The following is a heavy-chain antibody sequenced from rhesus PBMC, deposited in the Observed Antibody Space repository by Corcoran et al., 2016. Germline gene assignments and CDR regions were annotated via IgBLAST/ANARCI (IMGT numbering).Heavy chain of an antibody. D-gene: IGHD2-15*01. CDR1: GGSIRSHHW. Sequence: QVQLQESGPAVVKPSETLSLTCAVSGGSIRSHHWGSWIRQSPGKGLEWIGGYHGTGGCTDYHPFLKSRVSISTDTSKYPLSLKVTSVTAADTAVYYCGSTDCSSSDCSSGDFWGQGVLVTVSS. J-gene: IGHJ4*01. CDR3: GSTDCSSSDCSSGDF. V-gene: IGHV4-93*01. CDR2: YHGTGGCT.